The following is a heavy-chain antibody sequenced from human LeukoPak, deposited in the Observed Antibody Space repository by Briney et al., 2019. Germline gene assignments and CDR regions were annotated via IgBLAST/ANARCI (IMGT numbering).Heavy chain of an antibody. V-gene: IGHV3-23*01. CDR2: ITSSGGST. CDR3: AKEGGGLRSTYYYYMDV. CDR1: GFTFSSYA. D-gene: IGHD3-16*01. J-gene: IGHJ6*03. Sequence: PGGSLRLSCAASGFTFSSYAMSWVRQSPGKGLEWVSAITSSGGSTYYTDSVKGRFTISRDNSKNTLYLQMNSLRAEDTAVYYCAKEGGGLRSTYYYYMDVWGKGTTVTISS.